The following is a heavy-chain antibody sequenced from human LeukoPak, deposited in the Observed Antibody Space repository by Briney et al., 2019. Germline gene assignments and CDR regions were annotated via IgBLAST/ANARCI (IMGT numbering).Heavy chain of an antibody. CDR3: AKWGDYDVLTGYYVSDY. CDR1: GLIFRSFG. D-gene: IGHD3-9*01. J-gene: IGHJ4*02. Sequence: GRSLRLSCAASGLIFRSFGMHWVRQAPGKGLEWVALISYDGRNQYYGDSVKGRFTISRDNSKNTVFLQMNSLRAEDTAVYYCAKWGDYDVLTGYYVSDYWGQGTLVTVSS. CDR2: ISYDGRNQ. V-gene: IGHV3-30*18.